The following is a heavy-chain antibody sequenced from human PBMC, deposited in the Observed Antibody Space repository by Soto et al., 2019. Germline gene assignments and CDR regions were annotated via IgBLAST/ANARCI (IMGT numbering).Heavy chain of an antibody. J-gene: IGHJ6*02. Sequence: SETLSLTCTVSGGSISSSSYYWGWIRQHPGKRLEWIGSIYYSGSTYYNQSLKSQVTISVDTSKNQFSLKLSSVTAADTAVYYCALLNYDFWSGSHYYYYGMDVWGQGTTVTVSS. D-gene: IGHD3-3*01. CDR3: ALLNYDFWSGSHYYYYGMDV. V-gene: IGHV4-39*01. CDR2: IYYSGST. CDR1: GGSISSSSYY.